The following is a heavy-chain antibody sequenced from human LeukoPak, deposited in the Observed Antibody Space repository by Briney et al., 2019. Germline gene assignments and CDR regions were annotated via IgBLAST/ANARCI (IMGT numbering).Heavy chain of an antibody. Sequence: SETLSLTCAVSGVSISSSNWWSWVRQPPGKGLEWIGEIYHSGSTNYNPSLKSRVTISVDKSKNQFSLKLSSVTAADTAVYYCARDIAVAGAFDYWGQGTLVTVSS. CDR1: GVSISSSNW. J-gene: IGHJ4*02. CDR2: IYHSGST. V-gene: IGHV4-4*02. CDR3: ARDIAVAGAFDY. D-gene: IGHD6-19*01.